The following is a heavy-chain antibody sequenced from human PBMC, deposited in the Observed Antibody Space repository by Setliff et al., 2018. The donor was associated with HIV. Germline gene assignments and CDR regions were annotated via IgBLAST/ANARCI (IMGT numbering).Heavy chain of an antibody. J-gene: IGHJ5*02. Sequence: GGSLRLSCAASGFTFSNYSMNWVRQTPGKGLEWVSSIGASATYIYYADSVKGRFTISRDNAENSLYLQMNSLRAEDTAVYYCARDNGRYFDRGWLDPWGQGALVTVSS. CDR2: IGASATYI. CDR1: GFTFSNYS. V-gene: IGHV3-21*01. CDR3: ARDNGRYFDRGWLDP. D-gene: IGHD3-9*01.